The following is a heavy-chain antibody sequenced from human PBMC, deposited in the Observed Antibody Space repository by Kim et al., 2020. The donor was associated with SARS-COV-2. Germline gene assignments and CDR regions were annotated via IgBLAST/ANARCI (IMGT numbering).Heavy chain of an antibody. D-gene: IGHD1-26*01. J-gene: IGHJ5*02. V-gene: IGHV3-23*01. CDR3: AKVMRISGSYRPGWFDP. Sequence: VKGRFTNSRDNSKNTLYMQMNSLRAEDTAVYCCAKVMRISGSYRPGWFDPWGQGTLVTVSS.